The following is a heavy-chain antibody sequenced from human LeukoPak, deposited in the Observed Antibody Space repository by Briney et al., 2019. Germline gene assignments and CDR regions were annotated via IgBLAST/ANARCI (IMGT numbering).Heavy chain of an antibody. CDR1: GGTFSSYA. CDR2: IIPILGIA. J-gene: IGHJ4*02. V-gene: IGHV1-69*10. D-gene: IGHD3-22*01. CDR3: ARDPYYYDSSGYYPLDY. Sequence: SVKVSCKASGGTFSSYAISWLRQAPGQGLEWMGGIIPILGIANYAQKFQGRVTITADKSTSTAYMELSSLRSEDTAVYYCARDPYYYDSSGYYPLDYWGQGTLVTVSS.